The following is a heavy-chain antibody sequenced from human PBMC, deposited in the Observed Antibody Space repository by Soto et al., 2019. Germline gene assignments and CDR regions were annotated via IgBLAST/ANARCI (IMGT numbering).Heavy chain of an antibody. V-gene: IGHV4-34*01. Sequence: QVQLQQWGAGLLKPSETLSLTCGVYGGSFSGFYWSWIRQPPGKGLEWIGEIDHSGSSNFNPSLTRRVTRSADTSKTQFSLKVHSVTAAATAVYYCACGQGVPINGPGDDFCRMGRYYHMDVWGKGTTVTVSS. J-gene: IGHJ6*03. CDR2: IDHSGSS. CDR3: ACGQGVPINGPGDDFCRMGRYYHMDV. D-gene: IGHD3-3*01. CDR1: GGSFSGFY.